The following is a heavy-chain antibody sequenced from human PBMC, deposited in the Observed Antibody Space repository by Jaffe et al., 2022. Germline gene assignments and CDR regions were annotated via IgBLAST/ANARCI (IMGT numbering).Heavy chain of an antibody. D-gene: IGHD4-17*01. CDR3: ARGGVTTVTTRYFVH. CDR1: GYTFSSYG. CDR2: ISGYNGNT. J-gene: IGHJ1*01. Sequence: QVQLVQSGAEVKKPGASVKVSCKASGYTFSSYGISWVRQAPGQGLEWMGWISGYNGNTNYAQKLQDRVTMTIDTSTSTAYMELRSLRSDDTAVYYCARGGVTTVTTRYFVHWGQGTLVTVSS. V-gene: IGHV1-18*01.